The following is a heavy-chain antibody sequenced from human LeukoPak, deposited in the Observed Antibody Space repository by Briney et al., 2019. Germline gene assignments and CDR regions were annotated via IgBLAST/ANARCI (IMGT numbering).Heavy chain of an antibody. CDR2: IYYSGST. D-gene: IGHD3-22*01. J-gene: IGHJ4*02. Sequence: SETLSLTCTVSGGSISSGSYYWSWIRQPPGKGLEWIGYIYYSGSTNYNPSLKSRVTISVDTSKNQFSLKLSSVTAADTAVYYCARAGYYYDSSGYSPPDYWGQGTLVTVSS. CDR3: ARAGYYYDSSGYSPPDY. CDR1: GGSISSGSYY. V-gene: IGHV4-61*01.